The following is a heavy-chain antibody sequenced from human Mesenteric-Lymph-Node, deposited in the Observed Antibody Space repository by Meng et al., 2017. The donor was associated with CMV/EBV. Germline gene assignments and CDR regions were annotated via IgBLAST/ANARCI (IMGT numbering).Heavy chain of an antibody. Sequence: DSGYTFSSNGISRVRQAAGEGLEWMGWISADNGNTNYAQKLQGRVTMTTDTSTSTAYMELRSLETDDTAVYYFFFSSRRRHTIFDYWGQGTLVTVSS. CDR3: FFSSRRRHTIFDY. CDR1: GYTFSSNG. J-gene: IGHJ4*02. V-gene: IGHV1-18*01. D-gene: IGHD3-9*01. CDR2: ISADNGNT.